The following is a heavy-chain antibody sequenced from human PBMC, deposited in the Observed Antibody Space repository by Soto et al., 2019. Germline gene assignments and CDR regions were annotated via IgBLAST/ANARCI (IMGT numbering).Heavy chain of an antibody. D-gene: IGHD1-26*01. CDR1: GGTFSSYT. V-gene: IGHV1-69*02. CDR3: ARGMYSGSSVDY. CDR2: IIPILGIA. J-gene: IGHJ4*02. Sequence: SVKVSCKASGGTFSSYTISWVRQAPGQGLEWMGRIIPILGIANYAQKFQGRVTITADKSTSTAYIELSSLRSEDTAVYYCARGMYSGSSVDYWGQGTLVTVSS.